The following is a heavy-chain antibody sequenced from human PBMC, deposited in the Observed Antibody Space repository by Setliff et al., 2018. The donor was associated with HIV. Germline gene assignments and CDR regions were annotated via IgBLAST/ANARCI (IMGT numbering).Heavy chain of an antibody. V-gene: IGHV3-74*01. Sequence: LRLSCAASGFTFSSYWMHWVRQAPGKGLVWVSRINSDGTSTSYADSVKGRFTISRDNAKNTLYLQMNSLRAEDTAVYYCARKGAVAGLGYWGQGTLVTVSS. CDR3: ARKGAVAGLGY. D-gene: IGHD3-16*01. CDR1: GFTFSSYW. J-gene: IGHJ4*02. CDR2: INSDGTST.